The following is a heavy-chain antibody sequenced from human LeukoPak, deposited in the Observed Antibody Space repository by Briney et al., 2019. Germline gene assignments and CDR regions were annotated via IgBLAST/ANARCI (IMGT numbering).Heavy chain of an antibody. Sequence: GGSLRLSCAASGFTVSSNYMSWVRQAPGKGLEWVSVIYSGDSTYYADSVKGRFTMSRDNSKNTLYLQMNSLRAEDTAIYYCAKGVYGLGVPPFDYWGQGTLVTVSS. CDR1: GFTVSSNY. D-gene: IGHD3-10*01. J-gene: IGHJ4*02. V-gene: IGHV3-53*01. CDR2: IYSGDST. CDR3: AKGVYGLGVPPFDY.